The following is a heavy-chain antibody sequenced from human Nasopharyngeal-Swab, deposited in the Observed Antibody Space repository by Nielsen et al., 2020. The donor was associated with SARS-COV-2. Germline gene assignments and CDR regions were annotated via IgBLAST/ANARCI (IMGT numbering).Heavy chain of an antibody. J-gene: IGHJ4*02. V-gene: IGHV4-34*01. CDR1: GGLFRGFY. CDR3: ARGLRKVPIFPASQYYFDY. CDR2: INDSGSP. D-gene: IGHD3-9*01. Sequence: GSLRLSCAVYGGLFRGFYWSWIRQPPGKGLEWIGEINDSGSPNYNPSLTGRVTISVDTSKSQVSLKLNSATAADTAVYYCARGLRKVPIFPASQYYFDYWGQGILVAVSS.